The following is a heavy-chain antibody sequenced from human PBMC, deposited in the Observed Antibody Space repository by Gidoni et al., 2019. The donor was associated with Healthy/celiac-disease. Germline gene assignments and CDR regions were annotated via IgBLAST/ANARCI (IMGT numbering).Heavy chain of an antibody. J-gene: IGHJ5*02. CDR2: IYHSGST. CDR3: ATSGSYYGRFDWFDP. V-gene: IGHV4-38-2*01. D-gene: IGHD1-26*01. CDR1: GYSISRGYY. Sequence: QVQLQESGPGLVKPSETLSLTCAVSGYSISRGYYWGWIRQPPGKGLEWIGSIYHSGSTYYNPSLKSRVTISVDTSKNQFSLKLSSVTAADTAVYYCATSGSYYGRFDWFDPWGQGTLVTVSS.